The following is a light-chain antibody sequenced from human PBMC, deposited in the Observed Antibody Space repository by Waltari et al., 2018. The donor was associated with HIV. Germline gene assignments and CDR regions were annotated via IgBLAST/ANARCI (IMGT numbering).Light chain of an antibody. V-gene: IGKV4-1*01. Sequence: DIVMTQSPDSLAVSLGERATVNCKSSQTISYSPNTKHSLAWYQQKPGQPPKLLIYWASTRESGVPARFSGSGSGTNFTLTISSLQAEDVAVYSCQQYYLSPWTFGQGTKVEI. J-gene: IGKJ1*01. CDR3: QQYYLSPWT. CDR2: WAS. CDR1: QTISYSPNTKHS.